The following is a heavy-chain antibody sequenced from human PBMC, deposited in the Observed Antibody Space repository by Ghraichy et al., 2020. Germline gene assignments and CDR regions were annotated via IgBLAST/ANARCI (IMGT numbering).Heavy chain of an antibody. J-gene: IGHJ4*02. V-gene: IGHV1-2*02. CDR3: ARISAPGSSWTRYYFDY. CDR1: GYTFTGYY. Sequence: ASVKVSCKASGYTFTGYYMHWVRQAPGQGLEWMGWINPNSGGTNYAQKFQGRVTMTRDTSISTAYMELSRLRSDDTAVYYCARISAPGSSWTRYYFDYWGQGTLVTVSS. CDR2: INPNSGGT. D-gene: IGHD6-13*01.